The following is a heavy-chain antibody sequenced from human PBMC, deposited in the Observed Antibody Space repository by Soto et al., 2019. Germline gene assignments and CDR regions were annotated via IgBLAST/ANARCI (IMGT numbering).Heavy chain of an antibody. V-gene: IGHV3-30*18. CDR3: AKLWGTSTYDSSGYPIDY. CDR1: GFTFSSYG. D-gene: IGHD3-22*01. Sequence: GGSLRLSCAASGFTFSSYGMHWVRQAPGKGLEWVAVISYDGSNKYYADSVKGRFTISRDNSKNTLYLQMNSLRAEDTAVYYCAKLWGTSTYDSSGYPIDYWGQGTLVTVSS. CDR2: ISYDGSNK. J-gene: IGHJ4*02.